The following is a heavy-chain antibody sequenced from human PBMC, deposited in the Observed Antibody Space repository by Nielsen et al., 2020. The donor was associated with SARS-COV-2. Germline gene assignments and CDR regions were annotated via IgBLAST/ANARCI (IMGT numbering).Heavy chain of an antibody. D-gene: IGHD5-18*01. CDR1: GFTFSSYE. Sequence: GESLKISCAASGFTFSSYEMNWVRQAPGKGLEWVSYISSSGSTIYYADSVKGRFTISRDNAKNSLYLQMNSLRAEDTAVYYCARDAYSYGYYYYGMDVWGQGTTVTVSS. V-gene: IGHV3-48*03. CDR2: ISSSGSTI. CDR3: ARDAYSYGYYYYGMDV. J-gene: IGHJ6*02.